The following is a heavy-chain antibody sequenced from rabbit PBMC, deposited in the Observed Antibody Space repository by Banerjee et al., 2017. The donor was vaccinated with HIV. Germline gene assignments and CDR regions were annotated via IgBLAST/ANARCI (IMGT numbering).Heavy chain of an antibody. CDR3: ARSRYIIGGSAPDF. D-gene: IGHD7-1*01. CDR1: GFTLSNDYY. CDR2: IVAGSSGST. V-gene: IGHV1S45*01. J-gene: IGHJ6*01. Sequence: QEQLVESGGGLVQPEGSLTLTCKASGFTLSNDYYMCWVRQAPGKGLEWIGCIVAGSSGSTYYASWAKGRFTISKTSSTTVTLQMTSLTDADTATYFCARSRYIIGGSAPDFWGPGTLVTVS.